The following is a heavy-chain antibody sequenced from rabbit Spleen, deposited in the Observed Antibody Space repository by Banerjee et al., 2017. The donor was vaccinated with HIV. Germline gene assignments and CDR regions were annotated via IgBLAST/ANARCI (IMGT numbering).Heavy chain of an antibody. J-gene: IGHJ4*01. CDR2: VFTGNVKT. CDR3: ARSPWSGAADGAYALNL. D-gene: IGHD6-1*01. V-gene: IGHV1S45*01. CDR1: GFSFSSGYD. Sequence: QEQLVESGGGLVKPGASLTLTCTSSGFSFSSGYDISWVRQAPGKGLEWIGCVFTGNVKTYYASWAKGRFTISKTSSTTVTLQMTSLTVADTATYFCARSPWSGAADGAYALNLWGQGTLVTVS.